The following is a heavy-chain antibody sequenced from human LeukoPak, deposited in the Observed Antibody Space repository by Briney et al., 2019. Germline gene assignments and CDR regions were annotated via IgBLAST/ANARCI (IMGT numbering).Heavy chain of an antibody. J-gene: IGHJ4*02. V-gene: IGHV4-59*12. D-gene: IGHD3-10*01. CDR3: ARVYYYGSGSYYKVPPFFDY. Sequence: SETLSLTCTVSGGSISSYYWSWIRQPPGKGLEWTGNIHYSGSTNYNPSLKSRVTISADMSKNQFSLKLSSVTAADTAVYYCARVYYYGSGSYYKVPPFFDYWGQGTLVTVSS. CDR2: IHYSGST. CDR1: GGSISSYY.